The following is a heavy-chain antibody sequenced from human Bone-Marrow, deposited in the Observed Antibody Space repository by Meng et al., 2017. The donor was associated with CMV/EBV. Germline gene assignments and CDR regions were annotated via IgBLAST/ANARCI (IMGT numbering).Heavy chain of an antibody. CDR3: ARGVGAYPYYYYGMDV. J-gene: IGHJ6*02. CDR2: ISYDGSNK. CDR1: GFTFSSYA. D-gene: IGHD1-26*01. Sequence: GEPLKISCAASGFTFSSYAMHWVRQAPGKGLEWVAVISYDGSNKYYADSVKGRFTISRDNSKNTLYLQMNSLRAEDTAVYYCARGVGAYPYYYYGMDVWGQGTTVTVSS. V-gene: IGHV3-30*04.